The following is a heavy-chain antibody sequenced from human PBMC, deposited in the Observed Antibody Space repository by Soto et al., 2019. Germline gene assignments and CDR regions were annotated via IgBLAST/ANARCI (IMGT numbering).Heavy chain of an antibody. CDR1: GGTFSSYA. CDR2: IIPIFGTA. J-gene: IGHJ4*02. D-gene: IGHD3-22*01. Sequence: SVKVSCKASGGTFSSYAISWVRQAPGQGLEWMGRIIPIFGTANYAQKFQGRVTITADESTSTAYMELSSLRSEDTAVYYCAREEDSSGYYNPMGDWGQGTLVTVSS. V-gene: IGHV1-69*13. CDR3: AREEDSSGYYNPMGD.